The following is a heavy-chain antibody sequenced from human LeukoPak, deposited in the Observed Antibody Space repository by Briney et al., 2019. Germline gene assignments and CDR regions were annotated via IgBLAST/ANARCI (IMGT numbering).Heavy chain of an antibody. V-gene: IGHV4-61*02. J-gene: IGHJ4*02. D-gene: IGHD3-22*01. Sequence: PSETLSLTCIVSGGSISRGSYYWNWIRQPAGKGLEWMGRIYNSGSANYNPSLKSRVTISTDMSKNQISLKLNSVTAADTAVYYCAKDRLTFFYYDTSGYQGDFDNWGQGTLVTVSS. CDR1: GGSISRGSYY. CDR2: IYNSGSA. CDR3: AKDRLTFFYYDTSGYQGDFDN.